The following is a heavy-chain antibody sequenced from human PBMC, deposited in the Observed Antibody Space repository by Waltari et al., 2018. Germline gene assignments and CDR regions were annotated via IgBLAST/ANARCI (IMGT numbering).Heavy chain of an antibody. CDR2: IYYSGST. J-gene: IGHJ3*02. V-gene: IGHV4-59*01. CDR3: ARPSGYPDDAFDI. CDR1: GGSISSYY. D-gene: IGHD3-10*01. Sequence: QVQLQESGPGLVKPSETLSLTCTVSGGSISSYYCRWIRQPPGKGLEWIGYIYYSGSTNYNPSLKSRVTISVDTSKNQFSLKLSSVTAADTAVYYCARPSGYPDDAFDIWGQGTMVTVSS.